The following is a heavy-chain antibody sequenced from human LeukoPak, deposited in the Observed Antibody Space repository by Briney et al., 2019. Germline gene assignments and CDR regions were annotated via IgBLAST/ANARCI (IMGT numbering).Heavy chain of an antibody. CDR2: ISGDGGST. V-gene: IGHV3-43*02. Sequence: PGGSLRLSCAASGFTFDDCAMHWVRQAPGKGLEWVSLISGDGGSTYYADSVKGRFTISRDNSKNSLYLQMNSLRTEDTALYYCANPGNDYWGQGTLVTVPS. J-gene: IGHJ4*02. CDR1: GFTFDDCA. D-gene: IGHD1-1*01. CDR3: ANPGNDY.